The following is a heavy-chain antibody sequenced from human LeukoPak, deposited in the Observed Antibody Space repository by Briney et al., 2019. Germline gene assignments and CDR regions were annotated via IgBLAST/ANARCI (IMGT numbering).Heavy chain of an antibody. D-gene: IGHD6-13*01. V-gene: IGHV3-30-3*01. CDR2: IPYDESNK. CDR1: GFTFSGYA. Sequence: GGSLRLSCAASGFTFSGYAMYWVRQAPGKGLEWVAVIPYDESNKYYADSVKGRFTISRDNSKNTLYLQMNSLRAEDTAVYYCARVYSSSWRFFDYWGQGTLVTVSS. J-gene: IGHJ4*02. CDR3: ARVYSSSWRFFDY.